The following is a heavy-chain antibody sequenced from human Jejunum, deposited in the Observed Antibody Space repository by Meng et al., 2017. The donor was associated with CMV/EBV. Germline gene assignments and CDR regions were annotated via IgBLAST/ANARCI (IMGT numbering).Heavy chain of an antibody. CDR3: ATGVADFEC. Sequence: QGQLVQSGAEVKKPGASVKVSCKASGYTFTSYDINWVRQGTGQGLEWMGWMNPNRGTTGYAQKFQGRVTMTRNISKSTAYMDLSSLRSEDTAVYYCATGVADFECWGQGTLVTVSS. CDR1: GYTFTSYD. CDR2: MNPNRGTT. V-gene: IGHV1-8*01. J-gene: IGHJ4*02. D-gene: IGHD6-19*01.